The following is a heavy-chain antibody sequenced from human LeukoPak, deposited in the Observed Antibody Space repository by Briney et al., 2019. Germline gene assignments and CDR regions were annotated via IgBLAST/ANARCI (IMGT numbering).Heavy chain of an antibody. CDR2: FDPEDGET. V-gene: IGHV1-24*01. J-gene: IGHJ5*02. CDR1: GYTLTELS. CDR3: ATDLSRDYYDSSGPT. Sequence: ASVKVSCKVSGYTLTELSMHWVRQAPGKGLEWMGGFDPEDGETIYAQKFQGRVTMTEDTSTDTAYMELSSLRSEDTAVHYCATDLSRDYYDSSGPTWGQGTLVTVSS. D-gene: IGHD3-22*01.